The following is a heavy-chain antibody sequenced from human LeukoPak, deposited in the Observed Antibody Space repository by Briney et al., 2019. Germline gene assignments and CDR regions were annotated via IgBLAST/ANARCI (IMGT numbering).Heavy chain of an antibody. CDR2: INSSSSYI. CDR1: VFTFNSYS. CDR3: ARDNYYYDSSGYYFAFDI. Sequence: AGTLSFSGAAYVFTFNSYSRNWLAQAPGKELKGFTTINSSSSYIYYADSVKGRFTISRDNAKNSLYLQMNSLRAEDTAVYYCARDNYYYDSSGYYFAFDIWGQGTMVTVSS. D-gene: IGHD3-22*01. J-gene: IGHJ3*02. V-gene: IGHV3-21*01.